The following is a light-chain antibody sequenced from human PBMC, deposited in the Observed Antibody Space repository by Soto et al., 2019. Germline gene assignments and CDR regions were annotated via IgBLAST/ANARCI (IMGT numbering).Light chain of an antibody. Sequence: QSALTQPASVSGSPGQSITISCTGTSSDVSGYNYVSWYQQHPGKAPKLMIYDVSNRPSGVSNRFSGSKSGNTASLTISGLQAENEADYYGSSYTSSSWVFGGGTKVTVL. V-gene: IGLV2-14*01. CDR3: SSYTSSSWV. CDR2: DVS. J-gene: IGLJ3*02. CDR1: SSDVSGYNY.